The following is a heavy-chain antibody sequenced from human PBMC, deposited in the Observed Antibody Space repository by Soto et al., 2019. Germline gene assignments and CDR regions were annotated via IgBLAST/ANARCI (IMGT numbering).Heavy chain of an antibody. CDR1: GFTFSSYG. J-gene: IGHJ4*02. V-gene: IGHV3-30*18. CDR2: ISYDGSNK. CDR3: AKEADSSGYYPYYFDY. D-gene: IGHD3-22*01. Sequence: PGGSLRLSCAAPGFTFSSYGMHWVRQAPGKGLEWVAVISYDGSNKYYADSVKGRFTISRDNSKNTLYLQMNSLRAEDTAVYYCAKEADSSGYYPYYFDYWGQGTLVTVSS.